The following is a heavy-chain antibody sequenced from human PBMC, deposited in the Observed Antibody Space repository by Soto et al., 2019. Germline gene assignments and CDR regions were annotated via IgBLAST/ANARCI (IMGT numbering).Heavy chain of an antibody. D-gene: IGHD3-10*01. CDR1: AFTFRSYG. CDR2: ISYDGSNK. Sequence: PGGSLRLSCAASAFTFRSYGMHWVRQAPGKGLEWVAVISYDGSNKYYADSVKGRFTISRDNSKNTLYLEMNSLRGEDTAVYYCVRSGNSHSFDYYYNMDVWGQGTTVTVSS. CDR3: VRSGNSHSFDYYYNMDV. V-gene: IGHV3-30*03. J-gene: IGHJ6*03.